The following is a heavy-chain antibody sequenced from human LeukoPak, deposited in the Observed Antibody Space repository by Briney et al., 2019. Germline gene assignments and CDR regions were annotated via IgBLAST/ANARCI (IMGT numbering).Heavy chain of an antibody. D-gene: IGHD1-26*01. J-gene: IGHJ6*03. CDR2: ITSSGTYT. V-gene: IGHV3-21*01. Sequence: GGSLRLSCADSGFTFSDYNMNWVRQAPGKAMEWVSSITSSGTYTFYADSVKGRFTISRDNAKNSLYLQMDSLGPEDTAVYYCARDPYSGNYGTYYYYYMDVWGKGTTVTISS. CDR3: ARDPYSGNYGTYYYYYMDV. CDR1: GFTFSDYN.